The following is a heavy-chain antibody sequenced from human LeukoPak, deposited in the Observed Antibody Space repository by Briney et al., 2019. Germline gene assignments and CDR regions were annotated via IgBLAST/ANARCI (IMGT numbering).Heavy chain of an antibody. D-gene: IGHD5-24*01. CDR3: KMGDGSPPLGQ. CDR2: ISGSGGST. V-gene: IGHV3-23*01. CDR1: GLTFSNNV. J-gene: IGHJ4*02. Sequence: RPGGSLRLSCAASGLTFSNNVLGWVRQAPGKGLQRVSAISGSGGSTYYADSVKGRFTISRDNSGNTLYLQMNSLRAEDTAIYYCKMGDGSPPLGQWGQGTLVTVSS.